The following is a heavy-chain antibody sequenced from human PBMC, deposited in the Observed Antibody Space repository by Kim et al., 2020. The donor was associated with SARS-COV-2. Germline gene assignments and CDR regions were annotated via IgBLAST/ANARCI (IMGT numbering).Heavy chain of an antibody. J-gene: IGHJ3*01. CDR1: GFTFGSYW. CDR2: INQGGSEK. CDR3: ARSQLWFGELYTFDV. D-gene: IGHD3-10*01. Sequence: GGSLRLSCAASGFTFGSYWMNWVRQVPGRGLDWVANINQGGSEKYYVDSVKGRFTISRDNTNNSLYLHMNSLRAEDTAVYYCARSQLWFGELYTFDVWG. V-gene: IGHV3-7*01.